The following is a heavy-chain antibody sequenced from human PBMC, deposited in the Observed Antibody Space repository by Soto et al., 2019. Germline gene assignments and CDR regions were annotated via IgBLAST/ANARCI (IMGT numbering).Heavy chain of an antibody. Sequence: EAHLVGSGGGLVQPGGSLRLSCAASGFAVSANYLSWVRQAQGKGLEWVSLIYSGGDTDYADSVRGRFTISRDNSKNTLYLQMNSLKAEDTAVYYCATRMTTAPYWGQGALVNVSS. D-gene: IGHD4-17*01. CDR2: IYSGGDT. J-gene: IGHJ4*02. V-gene: IGHV3-66*01. CDR1: GFAVSANY. CDR3: ATRMTTAPY.